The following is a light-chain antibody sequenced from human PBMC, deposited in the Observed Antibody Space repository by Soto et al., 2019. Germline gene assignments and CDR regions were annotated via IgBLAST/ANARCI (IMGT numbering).Light chain of an antibody. CDR3: AAWDDSLNGPLYV. CDR2: SNN. V-gene: IGLV1-44*01. CDR1: SSNIGSNT. Sequence: QSVLTQPPSASGTPGQRVTISCSGSSSNIGSNTVNWYQQLPGTAPKLLIYSNNQRPSGVPDRFPGSKSGTSASLAISGLQSEDEADYYCAAWDDSLNGPLYVFGTGTKV. J-gene: IGLJ1*01.